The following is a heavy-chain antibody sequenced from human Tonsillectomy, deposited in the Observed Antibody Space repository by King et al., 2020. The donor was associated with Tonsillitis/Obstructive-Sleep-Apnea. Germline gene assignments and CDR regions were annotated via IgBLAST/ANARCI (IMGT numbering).Heavy chain of an antibody. CDR1: GFTFSSYW. CDR2: IKQDGGDK. J-gene: IGHJ4*02. D-gene: IGHD6-13*01. V-gene: IGHV3-7*01. Sequence: VQLVESGGGLVQPGGSLRLSCAASGFTFSSYWMSWVRQAPGKGLEWVANIKQDGGDKYYVDSVKGRFTISRDNAKNSLYLQMNSLITEDTAVYYCARFGEQQLARGDYWGQGTLVTVSS. CDR3: ARFGEQQLARGDY.